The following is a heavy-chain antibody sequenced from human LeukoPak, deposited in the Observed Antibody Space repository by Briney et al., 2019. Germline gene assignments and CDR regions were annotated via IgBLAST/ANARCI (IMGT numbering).Heavy chain of an antibody. CDR1: GGSISSYY. CDR2: IYTGGST. Sequence: SETLSLTCTVAGGSISSYYWSWIRQPAGKGLEWIGRIYTGGSTNYNPSLKSRATMSVDTSNNQFSLKLSSVTAADTAVSYRAKAVRATAPDDTFDIWGQGTMVTVSS. J-gene: IGHJ3*02. D-gene: IGHD1-26*01. CDR3: AKAVRATAPDDTFDI. V-gene: IGHV4-4*07.